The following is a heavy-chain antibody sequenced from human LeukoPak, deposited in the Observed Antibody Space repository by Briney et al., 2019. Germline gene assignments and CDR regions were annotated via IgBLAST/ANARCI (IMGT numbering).Heavy chain of an antibody. CDR3: GRGGPVAVAAAGGRSDL. J-gene: IGHJ4*02. D-gene: IGHD6-13*01. CDR2: IDGSDNT. V-gene: IGHV3-53*01. CDR1: GFTISDYY. Sequence: GGSLRLSCAAFGFTISDYYMHWIRQAPGKGLEWVSVIDGSDNTDYADSVKGRFSISRDTSENTLYFQMNSLRVEDTAVYYCGRGGPVAVAAAGGRSDLWGQGTLVTVSS.